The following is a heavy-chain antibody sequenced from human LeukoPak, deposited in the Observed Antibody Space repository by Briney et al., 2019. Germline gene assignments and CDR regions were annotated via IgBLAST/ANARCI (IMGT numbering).Heavy chain of an antibody. CDR2: ISYDGSNK. V-gene: IGHV3-30-3*01. CDR3: AREVIGAAAGSWPNYYYYVDV. CDR1: GFTFSSYA. Sequence: GGSLRLSCAASGFTFSSYAMHWVRQAPGKGLEWVAVISYDGSNKYYADPVKGRFTISRDNSKNTLYLQMNSLRAEDTAVYYCAREVIGAAAGSWPNYYYYVDVWGKGTTVTVSS. J-gene: IGHJ6*03. D-gene: IGHD6-13*01.